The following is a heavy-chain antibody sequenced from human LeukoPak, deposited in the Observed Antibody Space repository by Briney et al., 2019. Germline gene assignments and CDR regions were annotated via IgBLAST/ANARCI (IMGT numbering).Heavy chain of an antibody. D-gene: IGHD3-10*01. V-gene: IGHV4-59*01. CDR2: IYYSGST. Sequence: RPSETLSLTCTVSGGSISNYYWSWIRQPPGKGLEWIGYIYYSGSTKYNPSLKSRVTISVDTSKNQFSLKMSSVTAADTAVYYCARNHGSGRGEWFDPWGQGTLVTVSS. J-gene: IGHJ5*02. CDR1: GGSISNYY. CDR3: ARNHGSGRGEWFDP.